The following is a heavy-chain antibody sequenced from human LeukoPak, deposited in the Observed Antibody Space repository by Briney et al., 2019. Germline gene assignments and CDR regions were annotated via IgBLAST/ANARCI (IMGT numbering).Heavy chain of an antibody. V-gene: IGHV3-30*18. CDR1: GFTFSSYG. Sequence: GGSLRLSCAASGFTFSSYGMHWVRQAPGKGLEWVAVISYDGSNKYYADSVKGRFTISRDNSKNTLYLQMNSLRAEDTAVYYCAKDGPVGATGAFDIWGQGTMVTVSS. D-gene: IGHD1-26*01. J-gene: IGHJ3*02. CDR3: AKDGPVGATGAFDI. CDR2: ISYDGSNK.